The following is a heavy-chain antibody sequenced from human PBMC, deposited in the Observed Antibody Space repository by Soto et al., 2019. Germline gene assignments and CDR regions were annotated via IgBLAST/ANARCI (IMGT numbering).Heavy chain of an antibody. CDR3: ARGGYYDFWSGYPAHYYYYYMDV. D-gene: IGHD3-3*01. V-gene: IGHV3-33*01. J-gene: IGHJ6*03. Sequence: GGSLRLSCAASGFTFSSYGMHWVRQAPGKGLEWVAVIWYDGSNKYYADSVKGRFTISRDNSKNTLYLQMNSLRAEDTAVYYCARGGYYDFWSGYPAHYYYYYMDVWGKGTTVTVSS. CDR2: IWYDGSNK. CDR1: GFTFSSYG.